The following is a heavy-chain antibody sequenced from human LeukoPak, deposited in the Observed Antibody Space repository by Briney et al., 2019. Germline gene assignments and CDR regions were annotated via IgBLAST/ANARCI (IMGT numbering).Heavy chain of an antibody. CDR2: IKSKTDGGTT. J-gene: IGHJ4*02. D-gene: IGHD2/OR15-2a*01. Sequence: PGGSLRLSCSASGFTFTNAWMSWVRQAPGKGLEWVGRIKSKTDGGTTDYATPVKGRFSISRDDSKNTLYLQMNSLRAEDTAVYYCAKDKNSMDYYFDYWGQGTLVTVSS. CDR3: AKDKNSMDYYFDY. V-gene: IGHV3-15*01. CDR1: GFTFTNAW.